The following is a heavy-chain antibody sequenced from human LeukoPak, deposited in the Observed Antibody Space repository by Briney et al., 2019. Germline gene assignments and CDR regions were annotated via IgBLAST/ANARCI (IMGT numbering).Heavy chain of an antibody. Sequence: ASVKVSCKASGYTLTSYDINWVRQATGQGLEWMGWMNPNSGNTGYAQKFQGRVTITRNTSISTAYMELSSLRSEDTAVYYCARPGRRYNWFDPWGQGTLVTVSS. D-gene: IGHD1-26*01. CDR2: MNPNSGNT. J-gene: IGHJ5*02. CDR1: GYTLTSYD. CDR3: ARPGRRYNWFDP. V-gene: IGHV1-8*03.